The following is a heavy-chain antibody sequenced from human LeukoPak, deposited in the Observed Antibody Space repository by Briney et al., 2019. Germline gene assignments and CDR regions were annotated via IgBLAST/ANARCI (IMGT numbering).Heavy chain of an antibody. CDR1: GGSFSGYY. J-gene: IGHJ6*03. D-gene: IGHD3-10*01. Sequence: SETLSLTCAVYGGSFSGYYWSWIRQPPGKGLEWIGEINQCGRTNYNPSLKSRVTMSLDTSKNQFSLKLSSVTAADTAVYYCARWTTYYYGSGSYFYYYYYMDVWGKGTTVTISS. CDR2: INQCGRT. V-gene: IGHV4-34*01. CDR3: ARWTTYYYGSGSYFYYYYYMDV.